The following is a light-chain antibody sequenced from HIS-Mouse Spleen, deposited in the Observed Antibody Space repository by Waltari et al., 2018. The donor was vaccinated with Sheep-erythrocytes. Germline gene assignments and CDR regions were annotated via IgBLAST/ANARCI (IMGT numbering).Light chain of an antibody. CDR1: QSVLYSSNNKNY. CDR2: WAS. Sequence: DIVMTQSPDSLAVSLGERVTINCKSSQSVLYSSNNKNYLAWYQQKPGQPPKLLIYWASTRESGVPDRFSGSGSGTDFTLTISSLQAEDVAVYYCQQYYSTPRYFGGGTKVEIK. CDR3: QQYYSTPRY. J-gene: IGKJ4*01. V-gene: IGKV4-1*01.